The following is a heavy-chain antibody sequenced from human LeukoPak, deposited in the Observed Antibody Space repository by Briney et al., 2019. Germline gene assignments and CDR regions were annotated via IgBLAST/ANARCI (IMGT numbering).Heavy chain of an antibody. V-gene: IGHV1-18*01. CDR1: GYTFTSYG. D-gene: IGHD3-22*01. J-gene: IGHJ4*02. CDR2: ISAYNGNT. CDR3: ARDRYEYYYDSSGYLFDY. Sequence: ASVKVSCKASGYTFTSYGISWVRQAPGQGLEWMEWISAYNGNTKYAQKLQGRVTVTTDTSTSTAYMELRSLRSDDTAVYYCARDRYEYYYDSSGYLFDYWGQGTLVTVSS.